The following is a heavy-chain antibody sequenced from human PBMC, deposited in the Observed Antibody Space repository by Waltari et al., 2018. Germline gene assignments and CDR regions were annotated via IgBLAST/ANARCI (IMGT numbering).Heavy chain of an antibody. Sequence: QMQLVQSGPEVKKPGTSVKVSCKASGFTFTSSAMQWLRQARGQRLEWIGWIVVGSGNTNYAQKFQERVTITRDMSTSTAYMELSSLRSEDTAVYYCAAKKTVGATNWYFDLWGRGTLVTVSS. CDR3: AAKKTVGATNWYFDL. CDR1: GFTFTSSA. CDR2: IVVGSGNT. V-gene: IGHV1-58*02. J-gene: IGHJ2*01. D-gene: IGHD1-26*01.